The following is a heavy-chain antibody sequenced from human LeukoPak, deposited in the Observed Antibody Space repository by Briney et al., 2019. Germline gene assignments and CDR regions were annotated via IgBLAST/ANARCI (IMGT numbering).Heavy chain of an antibody. CDR1: GDSISTYY. V-gene: IGHV4-4*07. J-gene: IGHJ5*02. Sequence: SETLSLTCTVSGDSISTYYWSWIRQPAGKGLEWIGRIFTSGSTNYNPSLKSRVTMSLDTSKNQFSLRLSSVTAADTAVYYCARKALPGNWFDPWGQGALVTVSS. CDR3: ARKALPGNWFDP. CDR2: IFTSGST.